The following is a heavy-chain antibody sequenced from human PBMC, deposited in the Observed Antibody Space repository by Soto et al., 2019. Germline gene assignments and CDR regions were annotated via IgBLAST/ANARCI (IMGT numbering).Heavy chain of an antibody. D-gene: IGHD1-7*01. Sequence: PSETLSLTCTVSGGSISSGDYYWSWIRQPPGKGLEWIGYIHYSGSTYYNPSLKSRVTISVDTSKNQFSLKLSSVTAADTAVYYCARNLITGTTVWYFDLWGRGTLVTVSS. CDR1: GGSISSGDYY. CDR2: IHYSGST. J-gene: IGHJ2*01. CDR3: ARNLITGTTVWYFDL. V-gene: IGHV4-30-4*01.